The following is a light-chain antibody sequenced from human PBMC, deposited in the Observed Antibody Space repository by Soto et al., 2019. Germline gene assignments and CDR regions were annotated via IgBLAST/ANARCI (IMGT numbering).Light chain of an antibody. Sequence: QSALTQPASVSGSPGQSITISCTGTSSDVGGYNYVSWYQQHPGKAPKLMIYDVRNRPSGVSNRFSGSQAGNTASLTISGLQAEDEADYDCSSYTSSSTSVVFGGGTPLTVL. V-gene: IGLV2-14*01. CDR3: SSYTSSSTSVV. CDR2: DVR. J-gene: IGLJ2*01. CDR1: SSDVGGYNY.